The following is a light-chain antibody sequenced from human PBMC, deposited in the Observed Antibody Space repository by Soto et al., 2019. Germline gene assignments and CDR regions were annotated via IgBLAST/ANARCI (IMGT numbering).Light chain of an antibody. CDR1: QSIVNY. Sequence: DIQMTQSPSTLSASVGDRVTITCRASQSIVNYLAWYQHKPGKAPNLLIYKASNLESGGPSRFSGSGSGTESTLTISSLQPEDFATYYCQQYNTYPLTLGGGTKVDIK. CDR2: KAS. CDR3: QQYNTYPLT. V-gene: IGKV1-5*03. J-gene: IGKJ4*01.